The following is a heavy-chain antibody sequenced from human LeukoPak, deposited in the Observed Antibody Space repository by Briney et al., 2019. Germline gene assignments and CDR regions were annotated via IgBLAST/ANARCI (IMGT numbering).Heavy chain of an antibody. CDR2: ISSSSSYT. CDR1: GFSLSDAW. D-gene: IGHD4-11*01. CDR3: ARSVSTYYFDY. Sequence: GGSLRLSCTASGFSLSDAWMSWVRQVPGKGLEWVSSISSSSSYTYYADSVKGRFTISKDNAKNSLYLQMNSLRAEDTAVYYCARSVSTYYFDYWGQGTLVTVSS. V-gene: IGHV3-21*01. J-gene: IGHJ4*02.